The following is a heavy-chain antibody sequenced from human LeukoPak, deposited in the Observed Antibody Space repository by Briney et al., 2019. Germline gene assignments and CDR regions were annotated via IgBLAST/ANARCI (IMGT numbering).Heavy chain of an antibody. D-gene: IGHD6-13*01. V-gene: IGHV3-30-3*01. CDR3: AREGQQLVPDY. Sequence: GGSLRLSCAASGFTFSSYVMSWVRQAPGKGLEWVAAISNDGSNKYYADSVKGRFTISRDNSKNRLYLQMNSLRTEDTAVYYCAREGQQLVPDYWGQGTLVTVSS. CDR1: GFTFSSYV. J-gene: IGHJ4*02. CDR2: ISNDGSNK.